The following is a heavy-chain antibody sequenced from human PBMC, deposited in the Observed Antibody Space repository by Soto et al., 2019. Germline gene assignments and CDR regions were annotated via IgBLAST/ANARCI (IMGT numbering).Heavy chain of an antibody. CDR3: ARGPDCSSTSCYPLYYYYGMDV. J-gene: IGHJ6*02. Sequence: ASVKVSCKASGGTFSSYAISWVRQAPGQGLEWMGGIIPIFGTANYAQKFQGRVTITADESTSTAYMELSSLRSEDTAVYYCARGPDCSSTSCYPLYYYYGMDVWGQGTTVTVSS. V-gene: IGHV1-69*13. CDR1: GGTFSSYA. D-gene: IGHD2-2*01. CDR2: IIPIFGTA.